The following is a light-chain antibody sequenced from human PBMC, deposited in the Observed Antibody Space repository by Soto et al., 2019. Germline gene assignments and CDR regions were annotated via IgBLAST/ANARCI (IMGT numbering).Light chain of an antibody. CDR1: GGHTNYA. J-gene: IGLJ1*01. CDR2: VNFRGAH. Sequence: QSVLTQPPSASASLGASVTLTCTVTGGHTNYAIAWHQQSPGKGPRYLMTVNFRGAHNKGSGIPDRFSGSSTGAERYLTISTLQSDDEAVYFCQTWGSDIHVFVHGTKLTVL. CDR3: QTWGSDIHV. V-gene: IGLV4-69*01.